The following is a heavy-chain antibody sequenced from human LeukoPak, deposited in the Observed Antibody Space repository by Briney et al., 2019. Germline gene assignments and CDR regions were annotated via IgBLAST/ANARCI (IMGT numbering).Heavy chain of an antibody. CDR3: ARGPEDYFDY. D-gene: IGHD1-14*01. Sequence: SETLSLTCTVSGYSISSGYYWSWIRQPPGNGLEWIGYIHYSGSTNYNPSLKSRVTISVDTSTNQFSLKLTSVTAADTAVYYCARGPEDYFDYWGQGTLVTVSS. J-gene: IGHJ4*02. CDR2: IHYSGST. CDR1: GYSISSGYY. V-gene: IGHV4-61*01.